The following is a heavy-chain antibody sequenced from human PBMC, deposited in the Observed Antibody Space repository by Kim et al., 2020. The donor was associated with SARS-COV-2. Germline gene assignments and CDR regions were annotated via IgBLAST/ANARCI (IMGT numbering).Heavy chain of an antibody. D-gene: IGHD3-9*01. CDR2: IYYSGST. Sequence: SETLSLTCTVSGGSISSSSYYWGWIRQPPGKGLEWIGSIYYSGSTYYNPSLKSRVTISVDTSKNQFSLKLSSVTAADTAVYYCARRTGRYFDLWGRGTLVTVSS. CDR3: ARRTGRYFDL. J-gene: IGHJ2*01. V-gene: IGHV4-39*01. CDR1: GGSISSSSYY.